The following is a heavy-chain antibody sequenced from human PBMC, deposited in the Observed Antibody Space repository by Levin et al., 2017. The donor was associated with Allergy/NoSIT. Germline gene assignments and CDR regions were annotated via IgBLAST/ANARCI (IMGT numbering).Heavy chain of an antibody. D-gene: IGHD4-11*01. J-gene: IGHJ4*02. CDR2: ISGSGGTT. Sequence: GGSLRLSCAASGFTFSSYTMSWVRQAPGKGLEWVSAISGSGGTTHYAASVKGRFSISRDNRKNTRYLQMTSLRAEDTAVYYCAKSQDDYSNYWYFDYWGQGTLVTVSS. CDR1: GFTFSSYT. CDR3: AKSQDDYSNYWYFDY. V-gene: IGHV3-23*01.